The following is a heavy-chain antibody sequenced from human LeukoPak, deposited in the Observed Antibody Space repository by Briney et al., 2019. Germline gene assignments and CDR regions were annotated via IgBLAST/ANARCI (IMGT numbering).Heavy chain of an antibody. Sequence: GGSLRLSCVASGFTVSGNYMNWVRQAPGKGLEWVADIYSDGRTFYADSVRGRFTISRDSSKNTVLLQMNSLRVEDTAVYYCARATTVVPRGWFDPWGQGTLLIVSS. D-gene: IGHD4-23*01. CDR2: IYSDGRT. CDR3: ARATTVVPRGWFDP. V-gene: IGHV3-66*01. CDR1: GFTVSGNY. J-gene: IGHJ5*02.